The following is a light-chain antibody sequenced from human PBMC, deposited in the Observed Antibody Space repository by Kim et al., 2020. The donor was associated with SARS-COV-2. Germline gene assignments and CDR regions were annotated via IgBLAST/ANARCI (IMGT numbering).Light chain of an antibody. CDR1: QSNSMW. J-gene: IGKJ2*01. V-gene: IGKV1-5*03. CDR2: KAS. CDR3: QQYDNY. Sequence: SPLSSSVGDRVIITCRASQSNSMWLAWYQQKPGKAPKLLISKASSLQSGVPSRVSGSGSGIEFTLTISSLQPDDFGTYYCQQYDNYFGQGTKLEI.